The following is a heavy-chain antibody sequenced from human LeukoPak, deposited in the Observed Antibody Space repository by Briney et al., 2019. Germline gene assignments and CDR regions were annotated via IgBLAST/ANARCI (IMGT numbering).Heavy chain of an antibody. CDR1: GFTFSSYA. Sequence: GGSLRLSCAASGFTFSSYAMHWVRQAPGKGLEWVAVISYDGSNKYYADSVKGRFTISRDNSKNTLYLQMDSLRAEDTAVYYCTQGGATGYWGQGTLVTVSS. CDR3: TQGGATGY. J-gene: IGHJ4*02. V-gene: IGHV3-30*07. D-gene: IGHD1-26*01. CDR2: ISYDGSNK.